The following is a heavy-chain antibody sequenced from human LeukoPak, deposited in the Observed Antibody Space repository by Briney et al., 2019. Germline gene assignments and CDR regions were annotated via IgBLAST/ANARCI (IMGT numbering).Heavy chain of an antibody. CDR2: IYHSGST. V-gene: IGHV4-38-2*02. D-gene: IGHD2-15*01. J-gene: IGHJ5*02. CDR3: ARVVSDVVVVAANWFDP. Sequence: SETLSLTCSVSGYSISSGYYWGWIRQPPGKGLEWIGRIYHSGSTYYDPSLESRVTISVDTSRNQFSLKLNSVTAADTAVYYCARVVSDVVVVAANWFDPWGQGTLVTVSS. CDR1: GYSISSGYY.